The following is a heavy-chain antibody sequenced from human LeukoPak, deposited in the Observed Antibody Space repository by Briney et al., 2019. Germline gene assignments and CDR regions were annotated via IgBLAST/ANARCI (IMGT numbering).Heavy chain of an antibody. D-gene: IGHD3-3*01. CDR3: ARGVVIASYYYYYMDV. Sequence: SETLSLNCTVSGGSISSGGYYWSWIRQPPGKGLEWIGYIYHSGSTYYNPSLKSRVTISVDRSKNQFSLKLSSVTAADTAVYYCARGVVIASYYYYYMDVWGKGTTVTVSS. CDR2: IYHSGST. J-gene: IGHJ6*03. V-gene: IGHV4-30-2*01. CDR1: GGSISSGGYY.